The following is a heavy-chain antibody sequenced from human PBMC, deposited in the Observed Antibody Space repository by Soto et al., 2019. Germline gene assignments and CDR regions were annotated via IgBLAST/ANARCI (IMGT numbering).Heavy chain of an antibody. J-gene: IGHJ5*01. D-gene: IGHD2-15*01. V-gene: IGHV3-15*01. CDR3: RGGGGGRVGGGGPCYSVQTKIHDS. Sequence: EVQLVESGGGLVKPGGSLRLSCAASGFTFSNGWMSWFRQAPGKGLEWVGRIKSRIAGGTTDYSATVKGRFSISRDDSKDMLYLQMKRLMAEDGGVYCWRGGGGGRVGGGGPCYSVQTKIHDSWGQGTLVTVSS. CDR2: IKSRIAGGTT. CDR1: GFTFSNGW.